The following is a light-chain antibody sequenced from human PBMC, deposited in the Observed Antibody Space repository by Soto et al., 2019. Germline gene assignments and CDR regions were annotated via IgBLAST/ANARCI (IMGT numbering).Light chain of an antibody. Sequence: SYELTRPPSVSVAPGKTARITCGGTNIGSKSVHWYQQRPGQAPVVVIYYNSDRPSGIPERFSGSNSGNTATLTISRVEAGDEADYYCQVWDSSTDHPVYGGGTKVTVL. CDR3: QVWDSSTDHPV. CDR1: NIGSKS. V-gene: IGLV3-21*04. J-gene: IGLJ2*01. CDR2: YNS.